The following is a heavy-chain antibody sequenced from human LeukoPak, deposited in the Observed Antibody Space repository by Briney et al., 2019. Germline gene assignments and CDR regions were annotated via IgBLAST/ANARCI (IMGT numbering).Heavy chain of an antibody. D-gene: IGHD1-7*01. CDR3: ARSAENSLYYYYGMDV. Sequence: GRSLRLSCAASGFTFSDYYMSWIRQAPGKGLEWVSYISSSGSTIYYADSVKGRFTISRDNSKNTLYLQMNSLRAEDTAVYYCARSAENSLYYYYGMDVWGQGTTVTVSS. CDR1: GFTFSDYY. CDR2: ISSSGSTI. V-gene: IGHV3-11*01. J-gene: IGHJ6*02.